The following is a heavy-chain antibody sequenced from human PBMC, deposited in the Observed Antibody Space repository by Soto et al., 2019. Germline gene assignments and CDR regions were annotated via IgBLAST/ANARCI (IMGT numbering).Heavy chain of an antibody. CDR1: GGSISSYY. CDR2: IYYSGST. CDR3: ARDYPITMVRGVDY. D-gene: IGHD3-10*01. V-gene: IGHV4-59*01. Sequence: PSETLSLTCTVSGGSISSYYWSWIRQPPGKGLEWIGYIYYSGSTNYNPSLKSRVTISVDTSKNQFSLKLSSVTAADTAVYYCARDYPITMVRGVDYWXQXTLVTVS. J-gene: IGHJ4*02.